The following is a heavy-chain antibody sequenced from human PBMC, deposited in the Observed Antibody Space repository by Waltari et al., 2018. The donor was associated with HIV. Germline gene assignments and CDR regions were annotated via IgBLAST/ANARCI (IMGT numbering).Heavy chain of an antibody. J-gene: IGHJ4*02. D-gene: IGHD3-16*01. Sequence: QVQLVQSGTEVRKPGASVKVPCKTSGSTFIDYYLHWLRQAPGQGLQWMGWINPNSGGSDYAQKFQGRVTMTRDTSINTAYMELRSLRSDDTAVYYCARDSDYYDFTGGFDYWGQGTLVTVSS. CDR2: INPNSGGS. V-gene: IGHV1-2*02. CDR3: ARDSDYYDFTGGFDY. CDR1: GSTFIDYY.